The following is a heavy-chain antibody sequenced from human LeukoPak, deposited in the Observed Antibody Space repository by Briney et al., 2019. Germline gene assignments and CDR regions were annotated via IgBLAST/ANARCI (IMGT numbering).Heavy chain of an antibody. CDR3: ARGGPTYYDFWSGQNWSDP. CDR2: INPNSGGT. CDR1: GSTFTGYY. Sequence: ASVKVCCKTSGSTFTGYYMHWVRQAPGQGLEWMGWINPNSGGTNYAQKFPGRVTMTRATSITTAYMELSRLRSDDTAVYYCARGGPTYYDFWSGQNWSDPWGQGTLVTVSS. V-gene: IGHV1-2*02. D-gene: IGHD3-3*01. J-gene: IGHJ5*02.